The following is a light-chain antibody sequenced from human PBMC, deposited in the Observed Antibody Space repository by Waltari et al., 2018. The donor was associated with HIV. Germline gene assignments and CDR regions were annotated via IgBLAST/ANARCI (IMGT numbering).Light chain of an antibody. CDR1: SSNIVTNY. V-gene: IGLV1-47*01. Sequence: QSVLTQPPSASGTPGQRVTISCSGSSSNIVTNYVSWYKQFPGTAPELVVYHTNQRPLGVPDRFSGSKSGTSASLAISGLRFEDEADYYCAAWDDSLSAWLFGGGTRLNVL. J-gene: IGLJ2*01. CDR2: HTN. CDR3: AAWDDSLSAWL.